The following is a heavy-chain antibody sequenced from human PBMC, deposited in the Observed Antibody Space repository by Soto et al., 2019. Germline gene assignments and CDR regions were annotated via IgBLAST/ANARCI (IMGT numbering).Heavy chain of an antibody. Sequence: GASVKVSCKASGGTFSSYTISWVRQAPGQGLERMGWISAYNGNTNYAQKLQGRVTMTTDTSTSTAYMELRSLRSDDTAVYYCARDLLGYCSGGSCYGVYWGQGTLVTVSS. D-gene: IGHD2-15*01. CDR2: ISAYNGNT. CDR3: ARDLLGYCSGGSCYGVY. J-gene: IGHJ4*02. V-gene: IGHV1-18*01. CDR1: GGTFSSYT.